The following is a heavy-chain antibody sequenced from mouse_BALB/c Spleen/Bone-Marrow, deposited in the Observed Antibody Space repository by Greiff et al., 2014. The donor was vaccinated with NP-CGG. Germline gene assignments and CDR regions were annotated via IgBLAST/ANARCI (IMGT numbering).Heavy chain of an antibody. V-gene: IGHV4-1*02. J-gene: IGHJ4*01. Sequence: PAASVDFSRYWMSWVRQAPGKGLEWIGEINPDSSTINYTPSLKDKFIISRDNAKSTLYLQMSKVRSEDTALYYCARPNGSPYAMDYWGQGTSVTVSS. CDR1: SVDFSRYW. CDR2: INPDSSTI. CDR3: ARPNGSPYAMDY. D-gene: IGHD2-2*01.